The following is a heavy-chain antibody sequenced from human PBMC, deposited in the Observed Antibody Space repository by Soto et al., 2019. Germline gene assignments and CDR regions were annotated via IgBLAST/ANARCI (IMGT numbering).Heavy chain of an antibody. CDR1: GFSLSTYHMG. J-gene: IGHJ4*02. Sequence: QITLKESGPTLVRPAQTLTMTCDFSGFSLSTYHMGVAWIRQPPGQALEWLALIYWDDDKRYSPSLKYRLAISKETASKPVVLTITTMDPVDTDTHFCARAGDSDLLIFGHWGPGPLVTVSS. CDR2: IYWDDDK. V-gene: IGHV2-5*02. D-gene: IGHD2-15*01. CDR3: ARAGDSDLLIFGH.